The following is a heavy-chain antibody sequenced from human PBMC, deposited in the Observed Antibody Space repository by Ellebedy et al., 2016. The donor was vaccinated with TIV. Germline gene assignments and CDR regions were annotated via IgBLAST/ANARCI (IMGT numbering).Heavy chain of an antibody. CDR1: GYTYTSYA. CDR3: ARGGYGRWVDY. Sequence: AASVKVSCKASGYTYTSYAITWVRQAPGQGLEWVGWTSAYNANTHYAEKFQGRVTVTTDTSTSTAYMELRSLRSDDTAVYYCARGGYGRWVDYWGQGTLVTVSS. D-gene: IGHD3-16*01. J-gene: IGHJ4*02. V-gene: IGHV1-18*01. CDR2: TSAYNANT.